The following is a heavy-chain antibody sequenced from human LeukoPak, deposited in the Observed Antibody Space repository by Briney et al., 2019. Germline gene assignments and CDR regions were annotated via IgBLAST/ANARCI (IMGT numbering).Heavy chain of an antibody. Sequence: SETLSLTCTVSGGSISGYYWGWIRQPPGKGLEWIGSIYYSGSTYYNPSLKSRVTISVDTSKNQFSLKLSSVTAADTAVYYCARDFWGPADYWGQGTLVTVSS. CDR3: ARDFWGPADY. CDR1: GGSISGYY. V-gene: IGHV4-39*07. D-gene: IGHD7-27*01. J-gene: IGHJ4*02. CDR2: IYYSGST.